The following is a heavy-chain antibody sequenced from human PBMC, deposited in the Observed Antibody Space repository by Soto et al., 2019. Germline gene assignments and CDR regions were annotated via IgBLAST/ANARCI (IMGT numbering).Heavy chain of an antibody. CDR1: GFTFSSYS. CDR3: ARMSSSSWSNWFDP. CDR2: ISSSSSYI. V-gene: IGHV3-21*04. Sequence: GSLRLSCAASGFTFSSYSMNWVRQAPGKGLVWVSSISSSSSYIYYADSVKGRFTISRDNAKNSLYLQMNSLRAADTAVYYCARMSSSSWSNWFDPWGQGTLVTVSS. J-gene: IGHJ5*02. D-gene: IGHD6-13*01.